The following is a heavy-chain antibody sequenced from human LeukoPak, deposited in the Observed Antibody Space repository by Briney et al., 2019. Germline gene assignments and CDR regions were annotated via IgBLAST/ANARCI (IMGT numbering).Heavy chain of an antibody. V-gene: IGHV3-9*02. D-gene: IGHD3-3*01. Sequence: GGSLRLSCAASGFTSDDYAMHWVRHAPGKGLEWVSGISWNSGSIGYADSVKGRFTISRDNAKDSLYLQMNSLRAEDTAVYYCARGVPYASWSGPHYSDYWGQGTLVTVSS. CDR2: ISWNSGSI. J-gene: IGHJ4*02. CDR3: ARGVPYASWSGPHYSDY. CDR1: GFTSDDYA.